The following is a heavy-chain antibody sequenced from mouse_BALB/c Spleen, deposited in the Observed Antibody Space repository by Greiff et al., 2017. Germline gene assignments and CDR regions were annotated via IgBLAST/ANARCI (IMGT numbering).Heavy chain of an antibody. CDR3: ARGNYGSSVGTWYFDV. D-gene: IGHD1-1*01. V-gene: IGHV5-6*01. J-gene: IGHJ1*01. CDR1: GFTFSSYG. Sequence: EVHLVESGGDLVKPGGSLKLSCAASGFTFSSYGMSWVRQTPDKRLEWVATISSGGSYTYYPDSVKGRFTISRDNAKNTLYLQMSSLKSEDTAMYYCARGNYGSSVGTWYFDVWGAGTTVTVSS. CDR2: ISSGGSYT.